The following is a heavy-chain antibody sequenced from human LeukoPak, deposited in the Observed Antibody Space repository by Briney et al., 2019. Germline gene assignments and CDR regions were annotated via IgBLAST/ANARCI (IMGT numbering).Heavy chain of an antibody. J-gene: IGHJ5*01. CDR2: IYPGDSDT. CDR3: ARSEMSTFFDF. CDR1: GYRFIGYW. Sequence: GESLKISCQGSGYRFIGYWIGWVRQVPGKGLEWLGIIYPGDSDTKYRPSLQGQVTISVDKSINTAYLQWRGLKASDTAIYYCARSEMSTFFDFWGQGTLVTVSS. V-gene: IGHV5-51*01. D-gene: IGHD5-24*01.